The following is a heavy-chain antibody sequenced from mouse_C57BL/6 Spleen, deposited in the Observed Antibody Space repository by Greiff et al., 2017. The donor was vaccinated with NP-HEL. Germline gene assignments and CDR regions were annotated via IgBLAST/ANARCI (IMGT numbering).Heavy chain of an antibody. CDR3: ASNMVTWFAY. J-gene: IGHJ3*01. CDR2: INPNNGGT. D-gene: IGHD2-13*01. CDR1: GYTFTDYY. V-gene: IGHV1-26*01. Sequence: EVQLQQSGPELVKPGASVKISCKASGYTFTDYYMNWVKQSHGKSLEWIGDINPNNGGTSYNQKFKGKATLTVDKSSSTAYMERRSLTSDAFDVYYCASNMVTWFAYWGQGTLVTVSS.